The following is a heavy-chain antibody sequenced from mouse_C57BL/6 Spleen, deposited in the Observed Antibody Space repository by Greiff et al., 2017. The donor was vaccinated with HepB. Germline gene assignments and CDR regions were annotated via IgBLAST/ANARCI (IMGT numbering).Heavy chain of an antibody. D-gene: IGHD2-5*01. CDR1: GYTFTSYW. Sequence: QVQLQQPGAELVKPGASVKLSCKASGYTFTSYWMHWVKQRPGQGLEWIGMIHPNSGSTNYNEKFKSKATLTVDKSSSTAYMQLSSLTSEDSAVYYCARGGDYSNYGGWFAYWGQGTLVTVSA. V-gene: IGHV1-64*01. CDR2: IHPNSGST. CDR3: ARGGDYSNYGGWFAY. J-gene: IGHJ3*01.